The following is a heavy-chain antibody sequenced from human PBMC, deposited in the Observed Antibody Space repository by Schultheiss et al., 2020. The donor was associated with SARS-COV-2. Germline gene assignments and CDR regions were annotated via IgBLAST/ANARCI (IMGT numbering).Heavy chain of an antibody. CDR3: ARDCSSTSCYKDY. V-gene: IGHV3-11*04. J-gene: IGHJ4*02. CDR2: ISGSGGST. Sequence: GESLKISCAASGFTFSDYYMSWIRQAPGKGLEWVSAISGSGGSTYYADSVKGRFTISRDNAKNSLYLQMNSLRAEDTAVYYCARDCSSTSCYKDYWGQGTLVTVSS. D-gene: IGHD2-2*02. CDR1: GFTFSDYY.